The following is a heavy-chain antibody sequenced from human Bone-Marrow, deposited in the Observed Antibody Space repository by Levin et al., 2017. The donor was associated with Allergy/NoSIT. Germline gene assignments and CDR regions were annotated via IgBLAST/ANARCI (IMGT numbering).Heavy chain of an antibody. V-gene: IGHV4-59*01. CDR1: GGSISSYY. CDR3: ARFTAARREYFDY. Sequence: PSETLSLTCTVSGGSISSYYWSWIRQPPGKGLEWIGYIYYSGSTNYNPSLKSRVTISVDTSKNQFSLKLSSVTAADTAVYYCARFTAARREYFDYWGQGTLVTVSS. J-gene: IGHJ4*02. D-gene: IGHD6-6*01. CDR2: IYYSGST.